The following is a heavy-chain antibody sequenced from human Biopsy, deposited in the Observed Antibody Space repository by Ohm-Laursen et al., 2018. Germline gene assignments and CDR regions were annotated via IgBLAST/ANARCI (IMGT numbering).Heavy chain of an antibody. CDR1: GYTFTSYD. D-gene: IGHD1-7*01. CDR3: GRAVRNQLLTDP. J-gene: IGHJ5*02. Sequence: ASVKVSCKVSGYTFTSYDITWVRQASGQGPEWIGLLNPVSGNSNFGQKFRGRVTVTSDTSISTVYKELSGLTSDDTATYYCGRAVRNQLLTDPWGQGTLVTVTS. CDR2: LNPVSGNS. V-gene: IGHV1-8*01.